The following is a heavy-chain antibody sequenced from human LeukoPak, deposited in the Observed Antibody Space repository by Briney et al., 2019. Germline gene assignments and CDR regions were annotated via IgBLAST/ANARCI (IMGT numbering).Heavy chain of an antibody. J-gene: IGHJ6*03. V-gene: IGHV1-18*01. CDR3: ARGKSEGRYYDFWSGYLGPYYYYYMDV. CDR2: ISAYNGNT. Sequence: ASVKVSCKASGYTFTSYGISWVRQAPGQGLEWMGWISAYNGNTNYAQKLQGRVTMTTDTSTSTAYMELRSLRSDDTAVYYCARGKSEGRYYDFWSGYLGPYYYYYMDVWGKGTTVTVSS. D-gene: IGHD3-3*01. CDR1: GYTFTSYG.